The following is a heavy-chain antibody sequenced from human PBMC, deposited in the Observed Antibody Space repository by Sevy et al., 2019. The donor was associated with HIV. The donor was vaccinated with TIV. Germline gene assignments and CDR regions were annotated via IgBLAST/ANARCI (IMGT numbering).Heavy chain of an antibody. V-gene: IGHV3-30*18. CDR2: ISYDGSNK. Sequence: GGSLRLSCAASGFTFSSYGMHWVRQAPGKGLEWVAVISYDGSNKYYADSVKGRFTISRDNSKNTLYLQMNSLRAEDTAVYYCAKDSYGSSSRYYYYGMDVWGQGTTVTVSS. CDR1: GFTFSSYG. J-gene: IGHJ6*02. D-gene: IGHD6-6*01. CDR3: AKDSYGSSSRYYYYGMDV.